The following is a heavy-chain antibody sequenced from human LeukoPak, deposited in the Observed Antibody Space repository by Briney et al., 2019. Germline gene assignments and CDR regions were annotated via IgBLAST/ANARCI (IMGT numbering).Heavy chain of an antibody. CDR2: ISAYNGNT. CDR3: AGSSSWAEGDY. J-gene: IGHJ4*02. V-gene: IGHV1-18*01. Sequence: ASVKVSCKASGYTFTSYGISWVRQAPGQGLEWMGWISAYNGNTNYAQKLQGRVTMTRDMSTSTVYMELSSLRSEDTAVYYCAGSSSWAEGDYWGQGTLVTVSS. D-gene: IGHD6-13*01. CDR1: GYTFTSYG.